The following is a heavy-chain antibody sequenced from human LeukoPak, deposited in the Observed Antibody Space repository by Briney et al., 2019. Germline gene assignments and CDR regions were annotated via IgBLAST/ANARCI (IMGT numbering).Heavy chain of an antibody. Sequence: KPSETLSLTCTVSGGSISSYYWSWIRQPPGKGLEWIGYIYYSGSTNYNPSLKSRVTISVDTSKNQFSLKLSSVTAADTAVYYCARQYSGSYLNYFDYWGQGTLVTVSS. CDR1: GGSISSYY. D-gene: IGHD1-26*01. V-gene: IGHV4-59*08. CDR3: ARQYSGSYLNYFDY. CDR2: IYYSGST. J-gene: IGHJ4*02.